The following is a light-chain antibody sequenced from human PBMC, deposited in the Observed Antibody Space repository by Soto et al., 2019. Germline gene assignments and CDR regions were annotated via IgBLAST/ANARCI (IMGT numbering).Light chain of an antibody. CDR3: QQRCDWPVT. CDR1: QSISSY. V-gene: IGKV3-11*01. J-gene: IGKJ5*01. Sequence: EIVLTQSPATLSLSPGERATLSFRASQSISSYFAWYQQKPGQAPRLLISDASNRATGIPDRFSGSGSGTDFTLIISSLEPEDFAVYYCQQRCDWPVTFGRGTGLEIK. CDR2: DAS.